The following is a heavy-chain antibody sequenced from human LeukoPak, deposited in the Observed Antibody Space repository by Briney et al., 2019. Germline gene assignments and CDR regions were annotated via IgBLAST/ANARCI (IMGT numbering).Heavy chain of an antibody. D-gene: IGHD6-19*01. J-gene: IGHJ4*02. CDR1: GGTFSIYA. CDR3: ARGEIAVAGIYY. V-gene: IGHV1-69*13. Sequence: SVTVSCKASGGTFSIYAISWVRQAPGQGLEWMGGIIPIFGTANYAQKFQGRVTITADESTSTAHMELSSLRSEDTAVYYCARGEIAVAGIYYWGQGTLVTVSS. CDR2: IIPIFGTA.